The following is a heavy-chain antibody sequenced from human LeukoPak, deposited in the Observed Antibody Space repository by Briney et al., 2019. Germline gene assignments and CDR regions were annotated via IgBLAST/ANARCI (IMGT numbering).Heavy chain of an antibody. D-gene: IGHD1-26*01. CDR1: GDSISSSNYY. Sequence: PSETLSLTCTVSGDSISSSNYYWGWIRQPPGKGLEWIGIIYYSGSTNYNPSLKSRVTISVDRSKDQFSLKLSSMTAADTAVYYCARHSSQRWDLDYWGQGTLVTVSS. V-gene: IGHV4-39*01. CDR3: ARHSSQRWDLDY. J-gene: IGHJ4*02. CDR2: IYYSGST.